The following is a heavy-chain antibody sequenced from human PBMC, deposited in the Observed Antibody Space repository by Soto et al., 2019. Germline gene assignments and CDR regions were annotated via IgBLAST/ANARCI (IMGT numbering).Heavy chain of an antibody. Sequence: GGSLRRSWAASGFTFSRYGMHWGRQAPGKGLEWVAVISYDGGNKYHADSVKGRFTISRDNSKNTLYLQMNSLRAEDTAVYYCAKDGDVAAAGYYFDYWGQGTLVTVSS. D-gene: IGHD6-13*01. V-gene: IGHV3-30*18. CDR2: ISYDGGNK. CDR1: GFTFSRYG. CDR3: AKDGDVAAAGYYFDY. J-gene: IGHJ4*02.